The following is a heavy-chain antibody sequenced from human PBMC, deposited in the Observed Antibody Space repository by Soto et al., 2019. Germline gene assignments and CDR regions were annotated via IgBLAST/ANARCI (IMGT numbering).Heavy chain of an antibody. CDR3: ARGMTTVTTIDY. Sequence: NPSETLSLTCAVSGGSISSGGYSWSWIRQPPGKGLEWIGYIYHSGSTYYNPSLKSRVTISVDRSKNQFSLKLSSVTAAHTAVYYCARGMTTVTTIDYWGQGTLVTVSS. CDR1: GGSISSGGYS. D-gene: IGHD4-4*01. CDR2: IYHSGST. V-gene: IGHV4-30-2*01. J-gene: IGHJ4*02.